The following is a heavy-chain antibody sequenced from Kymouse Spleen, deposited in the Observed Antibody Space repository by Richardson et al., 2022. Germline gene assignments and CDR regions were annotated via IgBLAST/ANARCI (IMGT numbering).Heavy chain of an antibody. D-gene: IGHD3-3*01. V-gene: IGHV1-8*01. J-gene: IGHJ6*02. Sequence: QVQLVQSGAEVKKPGASVKVSCKASGYTFTSYDINWVRQATGQGLEWMGWMNPNSGNTGYAQKFQGRVTMTRNTSISTAYMELSSLRSEDTAVYYCARGDFWSGYYYYYYYGMDVWGQGTTVTVSS. CDR1: GYTFTSYD. CDR2: MNPNSGNT. CDR3: ARGDFWSGYYYYYYYGMDV.